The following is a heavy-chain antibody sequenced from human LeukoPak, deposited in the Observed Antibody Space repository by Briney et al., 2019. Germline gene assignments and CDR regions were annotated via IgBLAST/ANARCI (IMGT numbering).Heavy chain of an antibody. J-gene: IGHJ4*02. Sequence: SETLSLTCTVSGYSLTNDYYWGWIRQPPGRGLEWIGSIYHSGPTYYNPSLKGRVTISLDTSKKQFSLTMRSVTAADTAVYYCARGRQNMVRGVIRPYYFDYWGQGTLVTVSS. D-gene: IGHD3-10*01. CDR1: GYSLTNDYY. V-gene: IGHV4-38-2*02. CDR2: IYHSGPT. CDR3: ARGRQNMVRGVIRPYYFDY.